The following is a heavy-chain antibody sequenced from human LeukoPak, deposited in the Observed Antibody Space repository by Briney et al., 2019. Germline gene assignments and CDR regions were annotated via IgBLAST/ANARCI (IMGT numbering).Heavy chain of an antibody. J-gene: IGHJ3*02. CDR3: AKDGRTLGIKGDAFDI. CDR2: ISGSGGST. D-gene: IGHD7-27*01. CDR1: GFTFSSYA. Sequence: PGGSLRLSCAASGFTFSSYAMSWVRQAPGKGLEWVSAISGSGGSTYYADSVKGRFTISRDNSKNTLYLQMNSLRAEDTAVYYCAKDGRTLGIKGDAFDIWSQGTMVTVSS. V-gene: IGHV3-23*01.